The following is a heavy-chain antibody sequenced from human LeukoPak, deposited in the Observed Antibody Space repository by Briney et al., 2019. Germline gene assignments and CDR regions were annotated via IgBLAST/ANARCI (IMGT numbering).Heavy chain of an antibody. CDR1: GFSFSSYN. CDR3: ARAKRNAFDI. CDR2: ITSSSSYI. Sequence: GGSLRLSCAASGFSFSSYNMNWVRQAPGKGPEWVSSITSSSSYIYYADSVKGRFTISRDNAKNSLYLQMDSLRVEDTAVYYCARAKRNAFDIWGQGTMVTVSS. J-gene: IGHJ3*02. V-gene: IGHV3-21*06.